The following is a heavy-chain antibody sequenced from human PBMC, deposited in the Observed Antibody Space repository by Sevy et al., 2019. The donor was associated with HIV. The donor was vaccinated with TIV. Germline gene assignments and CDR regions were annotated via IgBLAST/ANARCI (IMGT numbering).Heavy chain of an antibody. CDR2: IRYDGSNK. V-gene: IGHV3-30*02. D-gene: IGHD3-9*01. Sequence: GGSLRLSCAASGFTFSSYGMHWVRQAPGKGLEWVAFIRYDGSNKYYADSVKGRFTISRDNSKNTLYLQMNSLRAEDAAVYYCAKDYFDGLYGMDVWGQGTTVTVSS. J-gene: IGHJ6*02. CDR1: GFTFSSYG. CDR3: AKDYFDGLYGMDV.